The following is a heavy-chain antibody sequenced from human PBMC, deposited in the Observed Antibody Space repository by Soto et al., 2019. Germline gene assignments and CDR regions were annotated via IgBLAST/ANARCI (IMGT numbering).Heavy chain of an antibody. J-gene: IGHJ6*02. CDR2: IIPIFGTA. CDR1: GGTFSSYA. D-gene: IGHD3-10*01. CDR3: ARPNYCYGSGSYYHYYYYYGMDV. V-gene: IGHV1-69*13. Sequence: SVKVSCKASGGTFSSYAISWVRQAPGQGLEWMGGIIPIFGTANYAQKFQGRVTITADESTSTAYMEPSSLRSEDTAVYYCARPNYCYGSGSYYHYYYYYGMDVWGQGTTVTVSS.